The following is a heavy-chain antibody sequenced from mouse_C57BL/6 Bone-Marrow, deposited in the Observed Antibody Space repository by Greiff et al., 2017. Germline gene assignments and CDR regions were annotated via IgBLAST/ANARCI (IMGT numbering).Heavy chain of an antibody. V-gene: IGHV5S21*01. CDR2: ISSGGDDF. CDR3: ARDDGNYGPFAY. CDR1: GFTFSSYA. D-gene: IGHD2-3*01. Sequence: EVQLVESGEGLVKPGGSLKLSCAASGFTFSSYAMSWVRQTPEKRLEWVAYISSGGDDFYYADTVKGRFTISRDNARNTLYLQMSGLKSEDTAMYYCARDDGNYGPFAYWGKGTLVTVSA. J-gene: IGHJ3*01.